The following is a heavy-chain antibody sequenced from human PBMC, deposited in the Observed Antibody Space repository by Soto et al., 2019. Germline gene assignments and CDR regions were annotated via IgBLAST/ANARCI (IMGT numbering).Heavy chain of an antibody. Sequence: QVQLQESGPGLVKPSQTLSLTCTVSGGAISSGGYYWSWIRQHPGNGMEWIGYSYYSGSTYYNPALKGRVTISVDTTKSQLSLTMSSVTAADTAVYYCASGKGRHQLVPRGNNWFDPWGQGTLVTVSS. D-gene: IGHD6-13*01. CDR3: ASGKGRHQLVPRGNNWFDP. CDR1: GGAISSGGYY. V-gene: IGHV4-31*03. CDR2: SYYSGST. J-gene: IGHJ5*02.